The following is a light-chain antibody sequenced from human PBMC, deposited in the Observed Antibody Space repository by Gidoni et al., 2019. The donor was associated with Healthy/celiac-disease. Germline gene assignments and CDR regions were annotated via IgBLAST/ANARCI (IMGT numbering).Light chain of an antibody. CDR1: QSISSY. CDR3: QQSYSTPYT. CDR2: AAS. Sequence: DMQMTQSPSPLSASVGERVTITCRARQSISSYVNWYQQKPGKAPKLLIYAASSLESGVPSRFSGSGSGTDFTLTISSLQPEDFATYYCQQSYSTPYTFGQGTKLEIK. V-gene: IGKV1-39*01. J-gene: IGKJ2*01.